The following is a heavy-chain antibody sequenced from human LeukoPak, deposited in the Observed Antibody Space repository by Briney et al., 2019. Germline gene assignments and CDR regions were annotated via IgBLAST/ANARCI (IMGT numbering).Heavy chain of an antibody. CDR1: GFTFSSYG. V-gene: IGHV3-30*03. CDR2: ISYDGSNK. Sequence: GGSLRLSCAASGFTFSSYGMHWVRQAPGKGLEWVAVISYDGSNKYYADSVKGRFTISRDNSKNTLYLQMNSLRAEDTAVYYCAITPSGVAGSHLDYWGQGTLVTVSS. CDR3: AITPSGVAGSHLDY. J-gene: IGHJ4*02. D-gene: IGHD6-19*01.